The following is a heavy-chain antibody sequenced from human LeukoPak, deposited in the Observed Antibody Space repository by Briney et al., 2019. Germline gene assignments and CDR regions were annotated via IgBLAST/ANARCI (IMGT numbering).Heavy chain of an antibody. J-gene: IGHJ4*02. Sequence: GGSLRLSCAASGFTVSSNYMSWVRQAPGKGLEWVSVIYSGGSTYYADSVKGRFTTSRDNSKNTLYLQMNGLRAEDTAVYYCARQNRGVFDYWGQGTLVTVSS. V-gene: IGHV3-53*05. CDR3: ARQNRGVFDY. D-gene: IGHD3-10*01. CDR2: IYSGGST. CDR1: GFTVSSNY.